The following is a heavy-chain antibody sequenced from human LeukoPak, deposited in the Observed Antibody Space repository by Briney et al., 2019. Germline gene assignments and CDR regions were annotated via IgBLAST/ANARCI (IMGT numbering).Heavy chain of an antibody. CDR2: ISYDGSNK. CDR1: GFTFANYV. V-gene: IGHV3-30*18. J-gene: IGHJ4*02. CDR3: AKNPYLNKGCYFDY. Sequence: SLRLSCAASGFTFANYVRHWGRQARRKGLEWVAVISYDGSNKYYADSVKGRFTISRDNSKNTLYLQMNSLRAEETAVYYCAKNPYLNKGCYFDYWGRETLVTASS. D-gene: IGHD1/OR15-1a*01.